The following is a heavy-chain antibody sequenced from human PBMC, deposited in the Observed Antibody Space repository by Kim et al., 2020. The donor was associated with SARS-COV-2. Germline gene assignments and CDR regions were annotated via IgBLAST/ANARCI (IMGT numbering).Heavy chain of an antibody. V-gene: IGHV3-7*01. CDR3: ARGRGVDV. J-gene: IGHJ6*02. CDR1: GFTISSFW. CDR2: INQDGSER. Sequence: GGSLRLSCAASGFTISSFWMNWVRQAPGKGLEWVANINQDGSERYYVDSVKGRFTISRDNAKNSLYLQMNSLRADDTAVYYCARGRGVDVWGQGTTVTVSS.